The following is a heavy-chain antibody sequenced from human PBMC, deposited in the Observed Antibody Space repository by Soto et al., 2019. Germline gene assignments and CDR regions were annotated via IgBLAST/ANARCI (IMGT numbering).Heavy chain of an antibody. Sequence: QVQLVQSGAEVKKPGSSVKVSCKASGGTFSSYAISWVRQAPGQGPEWMGGIIPIFGTANYAQKFQGRVTITADKSTSTAYMELSSLRSEDTAVYYCAREAKVYYYDSSGYFHFDYWGQGTLVTVSS. V-gene: IGHV1-69*06. CDR2: IIPIFGTA. CDR3: AREAKVYYYDSSGYFHFDY. D-gene: IGHD3-22*01. J-gene: IGHJ4*02. CDR1: GGTFSSYA.